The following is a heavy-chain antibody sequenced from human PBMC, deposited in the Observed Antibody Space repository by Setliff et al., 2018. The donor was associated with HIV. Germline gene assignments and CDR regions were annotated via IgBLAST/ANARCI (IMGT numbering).Heavy chain of an antibody. CDR1: GFIFSSYA. CDR2: ISGSGGST. D-gene: IGHD5-12*01. J-gene: IGHJ4*02. Sequence: GGSLRLSCAASGFIFSSYAMSWVRQAPGKGLEWVSAISGSGGSTYYADSVKGRFTISRDNSKNTLYLQMNSLRAEDTAVYYCATLPAAIVATTYYFDYWGQGTLVTVSS. V-gene: IGHV3-23*01. CDR3: ATLPAAIVATTYYFDY.